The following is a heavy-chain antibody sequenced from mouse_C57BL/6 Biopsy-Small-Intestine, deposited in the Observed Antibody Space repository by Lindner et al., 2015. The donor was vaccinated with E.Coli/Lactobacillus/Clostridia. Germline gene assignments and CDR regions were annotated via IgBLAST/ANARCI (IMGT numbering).Heavy chain of an antibody. V-gene: IGHV1-81*01. CDR1: GYSFTSYG. CDR3: ARDPSIYCRSGSCYFATPLDS. D-gene: IGHD1-3*01. CDR2: ITAHNGNT. J-gene: IGHJ4*01. Sequence: SVKVSCKASGYSFTSYGMSWVRQAPGQGLEWMGWITAHNGNTNYARKFQGRVTMTTDTSTFTAYMELRSLRSDDTAVYYCARDPSIYCRSGSCYFATPLDSWGQGSRVTVSS.